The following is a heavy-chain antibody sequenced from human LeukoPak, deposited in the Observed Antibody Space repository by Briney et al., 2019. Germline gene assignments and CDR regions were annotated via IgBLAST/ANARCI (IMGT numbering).Heavy chain of an antibody. CDR3: ARVGGMTTINNAAFDI. CDR2: IYYSGST. J-gene: IGHJ3*02. V-gene: IGHV4-30-4*02. Sequence: ASETLSLTCTVSGGSISSGDYYWSWIRQPPGKGLEWIGYIYYSGSTYYNPSLKSRVTISVDTSKNQFSLKLTSVTAADTAIYYCARVGGMTTINNAAFDIWGQGTMVTVSS. CDR1: GGSISSGDYY. D-gene: IGHD5-24*01.